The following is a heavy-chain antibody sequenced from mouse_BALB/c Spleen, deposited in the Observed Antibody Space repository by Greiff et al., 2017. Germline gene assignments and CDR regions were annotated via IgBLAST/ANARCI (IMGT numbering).Heavy chain of an antibody. V-gene: IGHV6-6*02. D-gene: IGHD1-1*01. J-gene: IGHJ4*01. CDR2: IRLKSNNYAT. Sequence: EVHLVESGGGLVQPGGSMKLSCVASGFTFSNYWMNWVRQSPEKGLEWVAEIRLKSNNYATHYAESVKGRFTISRDDSKSSVYLQMNNLRAEDTGIYYCTPHYYGSSYDAMDYWGQGTSVTVSS. CDR3: TPHYYGSSYDAMDY. CDR1: GFTFSNYW.